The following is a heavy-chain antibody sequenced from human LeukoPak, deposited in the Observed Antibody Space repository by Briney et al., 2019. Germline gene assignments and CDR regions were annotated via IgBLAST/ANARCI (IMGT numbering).Heavy chain of an antibody. CDR3: ARDETCGSGKYYYYGMDV. CDR1: GFTFSSYG. V-gene: IGHV3-33*01. J-gene: IGHJ6*02. Sequence: PGGSLRLSCAASGFTFSSYGMHWVRQAPGKGLEWVAVIWYDGSNKYYADSVKGRFTISRDNSKNTLYLQMNSLRAEDTAVYYCARDETCGSGKYYYYGMDVWGQGTTVTVSS. CDR2: IWYDGSNK. D-gene: IGHD3-10*01.